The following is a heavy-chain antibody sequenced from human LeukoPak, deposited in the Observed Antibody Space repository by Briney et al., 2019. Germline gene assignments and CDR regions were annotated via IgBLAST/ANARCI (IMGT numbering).Heavy chain of an antibody. D-gene: IGHD2-2*01. Sequence: PGGSLRLSCEASGFTFGDYWISWVRQAPGKGLEWVSVIYSGGSTYYADSVKGRFTISRDNSKNTLYLQMNSLRAEDTAVYYCARHSSRIYYFDYWGQGTLVTVSS. CDR2: IYSGGST. CDR1: GFTFGDYW. CDR3: ARHSSRIYYFDY. J-gene: IGHJ4*02. V-gene: IGHV3-66*04.